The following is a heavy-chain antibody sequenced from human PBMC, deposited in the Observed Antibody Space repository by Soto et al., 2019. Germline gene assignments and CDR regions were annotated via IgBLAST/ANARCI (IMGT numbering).Heavy chain of an antibody. D-gene: IGHD3-16*01. J-gene: IGHJ4*02. CDR3: AHSTLWSPKRIMDDY. V-gene: IGHV2-5*02. Sequence: QITLKESGPALVKPTQTLTLTCTFSGFSLSTSGVGVGWIRQPPGKALEWLALIYWDDDKRYSPSLKSRLTITKDTSKNQVVLTMTNMDPLDTATYYCAHSTLWSPKRIMDDYWGQGTLVTVSS. CDR2: IYWDDDK. CDR1: GFSLSTSGVG.